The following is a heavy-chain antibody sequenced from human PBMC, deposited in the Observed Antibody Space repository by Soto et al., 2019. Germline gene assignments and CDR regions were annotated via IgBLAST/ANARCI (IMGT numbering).Heavy chain of an antibody. Sequence: PSETLSLTCAVYGGSFSGYYWSWIRQPPGKGLEWIGEINHSGSTNYNPSLKSRVTISVDTSKNQFSLKLSSVTAADTAVYYCARGGPRRTGFVYYKDVWGKGNTGTVSS. CDR1: GGSFSGYY. V-gene: IGHV4-34*01. CDR2: INHSGST. CDR3: ARGGPRRTGFVYYKDV. D-gene: IGHD3-16*01. J-gene: IGHJ6*03.